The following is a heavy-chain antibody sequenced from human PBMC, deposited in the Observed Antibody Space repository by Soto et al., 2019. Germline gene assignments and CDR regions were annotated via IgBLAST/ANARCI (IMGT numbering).Heavy chain of an antibody. V-gene: IGHV1-69*12. D-gene: IGHD6-6*01. CDR2: IIPIFGTA. CDR1: GGTFSSYA. J-gene: IGHJ6*02. Sequence: QVQLVQSGAEVKKPGSSVKVSCKASGGTFSSYAISWVRQAPGQGLEWMGGIIPIFGTANYAQKFQGRVTITADESTSTAYMELSSLRSEDTAVYYCARLGKSIAVYRDYYYYGMDVWGQGTTVTVSS. CDR3: ARLGKSIAVYRDYYYYGMDV.